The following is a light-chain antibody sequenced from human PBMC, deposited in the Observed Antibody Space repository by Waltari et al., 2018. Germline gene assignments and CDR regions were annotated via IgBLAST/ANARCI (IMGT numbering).Light chain of an antibody. CDR3: QQTYSSP. CDR1: QSTSSH. CDR2: AAS. Sequence: DIQLTQSPSSLSASLGDRVTIICRASQSTSSHLNWYQQKPGKAPKLLIYAASNLQSGVPSRFSGSGSGTDFTLTISSLQPEDFATYYCQQTYSSPFGQGTKLDI. J-gene: IGKJ2*01. V-gene: IGKV1-39*01.